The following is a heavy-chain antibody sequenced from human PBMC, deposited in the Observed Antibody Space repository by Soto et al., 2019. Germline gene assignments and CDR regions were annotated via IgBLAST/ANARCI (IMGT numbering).Heavy chain of an antibody. D-gene: IGHD3-10*01. Sequence: QVQLQESGPGLVKPSETLSLTCTVSGDSTSRNYWSWIRQPPGKGLEWIGHIYYSGITTYNPSLQSRVTILVDTYKNQFSLKLSSVTAADTAVYYCARLWFGESYFDYWGQGALVTVSS. CDR3: ARLWFGESYFDY. J-gene: IGHJ4*02. V-gene: IGHV4-59*01. CDR1: GDSTSRNY. CDR2: IYYSGIT.